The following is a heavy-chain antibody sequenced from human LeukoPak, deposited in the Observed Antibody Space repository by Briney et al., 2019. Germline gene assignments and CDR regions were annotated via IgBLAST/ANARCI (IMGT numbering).Heavy chain of an antibody. CDR2: IYSGGST. CDR1: GFTFPSYA. Sequence: GGSLRLSCAASGFTFPSYAMSWVRQAPGRGLEWVSVIYSGGSTYYADSVKGRFTTSRDNSKNTLYLQMNSLRAEDTAVYYCARGGYFDYWGQGTLVTVSS. CDR3: ARGGYFDY. V-gene: IGHV3-53*01. J-gene: IGHJ4*02.